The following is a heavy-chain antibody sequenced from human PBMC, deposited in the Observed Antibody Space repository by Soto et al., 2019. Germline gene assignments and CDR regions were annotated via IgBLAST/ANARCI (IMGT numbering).Heavy chain of an antibody. J-gene: IGHJ6*02. D-gene: IGHD6-13*01. V-gene: IGHV1-58*01. CDR3: MAAAGRPYYYYYGMDV. Sequence: ASVKVSCKASGFTFPRSAVQWVRQALGQPLEWIGWIVVGSGDTNYAQKFQERVTITRDMSTSTAYMELSSVTAADTAVYYCMAAAGRPYYYYYGMDVWGQGTTVTVSS. CDR2: IVVGSGDT. CDR1: GFTFPRSA.